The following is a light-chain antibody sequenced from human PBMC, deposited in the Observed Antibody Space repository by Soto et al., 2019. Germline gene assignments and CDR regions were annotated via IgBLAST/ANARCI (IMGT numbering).Light chain of an antibody. Sequence: QSALTQPASVSGSPGQSITISCTGTSNDVGTYNLVSWYDHHPGKAPKLIIYEATKRPSGISNRFSGSKSGNTASLTISGLQPEDEADYYCCSYARGGTYVFGTGTKVTVL. CDR1: SNDVGTYNL. CDR2: EAT. J-gene: IGLJ1*01. V-gene: IGLV2-23*01. CDR3: CSYARGGTYV.